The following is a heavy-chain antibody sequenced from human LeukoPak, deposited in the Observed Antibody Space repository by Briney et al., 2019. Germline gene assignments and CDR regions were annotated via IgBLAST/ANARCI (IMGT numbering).Heavy chain of an antibody. CDR3: ARGRHHILTGYYYYYYMDV. CDR1: GGTFSSYA. CDR2: IIPIFGTA. J-gene: IGHJ6*03. D-gene: IGHD3-9*01. V-gene: IGHV1-69*05. Sequence: ASVKVSCKASGGTFSSYAISWVRQAPGQGLEWMGGIIPIFGTANYAQKFQGRVTITTDESTSTAYMKLSSLRSEDTAVYYCARGRHHILTGYYYYYYMDVWGKGTTVAVSS.